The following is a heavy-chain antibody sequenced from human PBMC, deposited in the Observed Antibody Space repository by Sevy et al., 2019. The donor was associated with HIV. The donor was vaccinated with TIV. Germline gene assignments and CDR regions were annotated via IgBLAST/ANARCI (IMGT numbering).Heavy chain of an antibody. D-gene: IGHD2-15*01. CDR2: ISGSGRIT. V-gene: IGHV3-23*01. CDR1: GFTFSTYA. J-gene: IGHJ4*02. CDR3: AKDWGYCSGGTCYFYGFDY. Sequence: GGFLRLSCVASGFTFSTYAMSWVRQAPGKGLEWVSSISGSGRITYYADSVKGRFTISRDNSKNTLYLQMNSLRVEDPAVYYCAKDWGYCSGGTCYFYGFDYWGQGTLVTVSS.